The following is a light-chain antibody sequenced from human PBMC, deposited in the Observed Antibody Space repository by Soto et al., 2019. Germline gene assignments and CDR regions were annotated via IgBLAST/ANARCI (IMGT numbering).Light chain of an antibody. CDR2: KNN. V-gene: IGLV1-47*01. J-gene: IGLJ1*01. CDR1: RSNIGDNY. Sequence: QSVLTQPPSASGTPGQRVTISCSGSRSNIGDNYVYWYQHLPGTAPKLLIYKNNQRPSGVPVRFSASKSGTSASLAISGLRSEDEADFYCASRDDSLSGHVFGTGTKLTVL. CDR3: ASRDDSLSGHV.